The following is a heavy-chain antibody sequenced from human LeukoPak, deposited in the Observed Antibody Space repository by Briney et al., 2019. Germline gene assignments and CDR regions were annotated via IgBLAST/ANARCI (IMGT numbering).Heavy chain of an antibody. D-gene: IGHD3-9*01. V-gene: IGHV3-66*01. J-gene: IGHJ4*01. CDR3: ATDIRSSPLGF. CDR2: IYAGGST. Sequence: PGGSLRLSCAASGFTFSDYYMNWVRQAPGKGLEWVSIIYAGGSTYYADSVKGRFTISRDSSNNTLFLQMSNLRADDSGLYYCATDIRSSPLGFWGHGTLVTVSS. CDR1: GFTFSDYY.